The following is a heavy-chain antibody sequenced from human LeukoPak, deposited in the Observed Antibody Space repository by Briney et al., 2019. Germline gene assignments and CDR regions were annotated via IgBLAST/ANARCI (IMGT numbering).Heavy chain of an antibody. CDR3: ARTHPADGIYY. CDR1: GGSISSSSYY. V-gene: IGHV4-39*01. J-gene: IGHJ4*02. D-gene: IGHD1-1*01. Sequence: SETLSLTCTVSGGSISSSSYYWGWIRQPPGKGLEWIGSINYSGSTYYNPSLKSRVTISVDTSKNQFSLKLSSVTAADTAVYYCARTHPADGIYYWGQGTLVTVSS. CDR2: INYSGST.